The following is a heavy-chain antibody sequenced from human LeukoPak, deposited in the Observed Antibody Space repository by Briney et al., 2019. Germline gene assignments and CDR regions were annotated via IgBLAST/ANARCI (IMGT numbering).Heavy chain of an antibody. J-gene: IGHJ4*02. CDR1: GVSFNDYY. Sequence: PSETLSLTCAVSGVSFNDYYWSWVRQTPGKGLEWIGEINHSGYTNDSPSLKSRVTLSIDTSRKQFSLNLRSVTVADTGIYYCTRMTTGHEYWGQATLVTVSS. CDR2: INHSGYT. V-gene: IGHV4-34*01. D-gene: IGHD4-11*01. CDR3: TRMTTGHEY.